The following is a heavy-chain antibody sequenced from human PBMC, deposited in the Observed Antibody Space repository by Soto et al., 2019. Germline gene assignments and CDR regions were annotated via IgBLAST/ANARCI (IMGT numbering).Heavy chain of an antibody. CDR1: GGTFSSYT. CDR2: IIPILGIA. Sequence: QVQLVQSGAEVKKPGSSVKVSCKASGGTFSSYTISWVRQAPGQGLEWMGRIIPILGIANYAQKFQGRVTXTXXKSPSTAYMELSSLRSEDTAVYYCASLATADTLDYWGQGTLVTVSS. CDR3: ASLATADTLDY. J-gene: IGHJ4*02. V-gene: IGHV1-69*02. D-gene: IGHD6-13*01.